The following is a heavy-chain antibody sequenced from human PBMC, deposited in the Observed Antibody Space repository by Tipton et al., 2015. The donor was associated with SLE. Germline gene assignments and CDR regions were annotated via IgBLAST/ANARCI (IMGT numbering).Heavy chain of an antibody. CDR3: ARGRGSSSSGHY. CDR1: GGSFSGYY. Sequence: TLSLTCAVYGGSFSGYYWSWIRQPPGKGLEWIGEINHSGRTNYNPSLKSRVTISVDTSKNQFTLKLGSVTAADTAVYYCARGRGSSSSGHYWGQGTLVTVTS. J-gene: IGHJ4*02. D-gene: IGHD6-6*01. V-gene: IGHV4-34*01. CDR2: INHSGRT.